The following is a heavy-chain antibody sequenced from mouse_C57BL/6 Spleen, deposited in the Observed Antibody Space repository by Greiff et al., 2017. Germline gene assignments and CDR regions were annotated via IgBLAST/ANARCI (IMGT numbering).Heavy chain of an antibody. V-gene: IGHV5-17*01. CDR2: ISSGSSTI. D-gene: IGHD2-4*01. CDR3: ARDDYDGYFAY. Sequence: EVMLVESGGGLVKPGGSLKLSCAASGFTFSDYGMHWVRQAPEKGLEWVADISSGSSTIDYADTVTGRFTIARDNAKNTRFLQVTSLRSKDTSMYYCARDDYDGYFAYWGQGTLVTVSA. J-gene: IGHJ3*01. CDR1: GFTFSDYG.